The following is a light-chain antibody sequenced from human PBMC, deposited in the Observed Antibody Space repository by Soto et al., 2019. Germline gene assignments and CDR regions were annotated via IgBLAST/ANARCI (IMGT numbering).Light chain of an antibody. Sequence: DIVMTQSPLSLPVTPGEPASISCRSSQSLLHSNGYNYLDWYLQKPGQSPQLLIYLGSNRASGVPDRFSGSGSGTDFTLKISRVEADDVGVYYCMQALQTHHTFGPGTKADI. J-gene: IGKJ3*01. V-gene: IGKV2-28*01. CDR1: QSLLHSNGYNY. CDR3: MQALQTHHT. CDR2: LGS.